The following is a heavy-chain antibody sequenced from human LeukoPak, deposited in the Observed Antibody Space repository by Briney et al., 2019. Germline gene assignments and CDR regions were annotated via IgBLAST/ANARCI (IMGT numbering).Heavy chain of an antibody. Sequence: PSETLSLTCAVYGGSFSGYYWSWLRQPPGKGLEWLGEINHSGSTNYNPSLKSRVTISVDTSKNQFSLKLSSVTAADTAVYYCASGGRLGYCSSTSCYRNYKFDYWGQGTLVTVSS. CDR3: ASGGRLGYCSSTSCYRNYKFDY. V-gene: IGHV4-34*01. CDR2: INHSGST. J-gene: IGHJ4*02. D-gene: IGHD2-2*01. CDR1: GGSFSGYY.